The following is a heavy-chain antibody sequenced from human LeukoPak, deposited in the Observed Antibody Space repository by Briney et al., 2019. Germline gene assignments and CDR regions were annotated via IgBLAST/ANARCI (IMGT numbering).Heavy chain of an antibody. CDR1: GFTFSSYN. V-gene: IGHV3-7*03. Sequence: GGSLRLSCAASGFTFSSYNMNWVRQAPGKGLEWVANIKQGGSEKYYVDSVRGRFTISRDNAKNSLYLQMNSLRAEDTAVYYCARDFGLRCSGGTCYSVYYYGMDVWGKGTTVTVSS. CDR3: ARDFGLRCSGGTCYSVYYYGMDV. CDR2: IKQGGSEK. D-gene: IGHD2-15*01. J-gene: IGHJ6*04.